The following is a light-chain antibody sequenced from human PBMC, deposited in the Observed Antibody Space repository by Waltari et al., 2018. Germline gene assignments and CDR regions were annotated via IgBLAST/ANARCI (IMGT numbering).Light chain of an antibody. Sequence: QSALTQPASVSGSPGQSITISCSGTDSDVGASDFVSWYQQHPGKAPHLIIYDVSNRPSGISNRFSASKSGNTASLTISGLQAEDEADYYCSSYTTSSAPGVFGTGTRVTVL. CDR1: DSDVGASDF. J-gene: IGLJ1*01. CDR2: DVS. V-gene: IGLV2-14*03. CDR3: SSYTTSSAPGV.